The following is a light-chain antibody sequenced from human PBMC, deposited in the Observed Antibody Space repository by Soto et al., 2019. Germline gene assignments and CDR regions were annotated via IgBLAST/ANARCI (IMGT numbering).Light chain of an antibody. Sequence: EIVMTQSPGTLSVSPGERATLSCRASQNIRSNLAWYQQKPGQAPRLLIYETSIRAPGIPARFSGSGSGTEFTLTISSLQSEDFAVYHCQQYNHWPPFTFGPGTKVDIK. J-gene: IGKJ3*01. CDR2: ETS. V-gene: IGKV3-15*01. CDR3: QQYNHWPPFT. CDR1: QNIRSN.